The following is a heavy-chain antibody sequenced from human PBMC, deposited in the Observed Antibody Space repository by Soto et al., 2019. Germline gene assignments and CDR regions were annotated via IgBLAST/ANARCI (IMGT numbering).Heavy chain of an antibody. CDR1: GGSISNYY. CDR2: IYYGGST. J-gene: IGHJ4*02. V-gene: IGHV4-59*08. Sequence: SETLSLTCTVSGGSISNYYWNWIRQPPGKGLEWIGYIYYGGSTNYNPSLKSRVTISVDTSKNQFSLKLSSVTAADTAVYYCARNGVATTFDYWGQGTLVTVS. D-gene: IGHD5-12*01. CDR3: ARNGVATTFDY.